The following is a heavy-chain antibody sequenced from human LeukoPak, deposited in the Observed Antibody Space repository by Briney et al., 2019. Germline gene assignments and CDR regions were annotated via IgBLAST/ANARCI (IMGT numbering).Heavy chain of an antibody. CDR2: IYHGGST. D-gene: IGHD5-18*01. Sequence: PSQTLSLTCAVSGGSISSGGYSWSWIRQPPGKGLEWIGYIYHGGSTYYNPSLKSRVTISVDRSKNQFSLKLSSVTAADTAVYYCATYSYGRAQFDYWGQGTLVTVSS. CDR3: ATYSYGRAQFDY. V-gene: IGHV4-30-2*01. CDR1: GGSISSGGYS. J-gene: IGHJ4*02.